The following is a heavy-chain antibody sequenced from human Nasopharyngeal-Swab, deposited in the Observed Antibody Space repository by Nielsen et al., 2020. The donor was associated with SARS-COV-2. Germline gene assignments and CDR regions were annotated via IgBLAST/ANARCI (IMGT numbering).Heavy chain of an antibody. J-gene: IGHJ4*02. Sequence: VRQMPGKGLEWVAVIWYDGSNKYYADSVKGRFTISRDNSKNTVYLQMSSLRGEDTAVYYCAAAPSGDYGGYWGQGTLVTVSS. CDR2: IWYDGSNK. D-gene: IGHD4-23*01. V-gene: IGHV3-33*01. CDR3: AAAPSGDYGGY.